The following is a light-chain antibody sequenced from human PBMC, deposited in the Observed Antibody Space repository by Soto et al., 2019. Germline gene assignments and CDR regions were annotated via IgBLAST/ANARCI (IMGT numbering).Light chain of an antibody. CDR1: QSINNA. V-gene: IGKV3-15*01. J-gene: IGKJ4*01. Sequence: EVVMTQSPATLSVSPGERATLSCRASQSINNALAWYQQRPGQVPRLLVYGASTRATGLPSRFGGSGSGTEFTLTISSLQSEDFAVYYCQQYNNWPLTFGGGTRVEIK. CDR2: GAS. CDR3: QQYNNWPLT.